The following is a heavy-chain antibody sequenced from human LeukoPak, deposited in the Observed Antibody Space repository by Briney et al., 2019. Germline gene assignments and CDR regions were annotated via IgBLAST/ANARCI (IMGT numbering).Heavy chain of an antibody. CDR3: ARVGYYGSGSYFDY. J-gene: IGHJ4*02. D-gene: IGHD3-10*01. CDR1: GVSISSGGYY. V-gene: IGHV4-31*03. CDR2: IYYSGST. Sequence: SGTLSLTCTVSGVSISSGGYYWSWIRQHPGKGLEWIGYIYYSGSTYYNPSLKSRVTISVDTSKNQFSLKLSSVTAADTAVYYCARVGYYGSGSYFDYWGQGTLVTVSS.